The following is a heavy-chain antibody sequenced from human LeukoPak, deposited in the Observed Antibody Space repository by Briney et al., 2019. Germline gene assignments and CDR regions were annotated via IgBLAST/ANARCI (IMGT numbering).Heavy chain of an antibody. D-gene: IGHD6-19*01. J-gene: IGHJ6*02. CDR1: GFSFGSYG. CDR2: IKEDGSKK. Sequence: GGSLRLSCPAFGFSFGSYGMNWAGRAPGKGLEWLANIKEDGSKKYYVDSVKGRFTISRDNAKNSLYLQMDSLRAEDTAVYYCARDPGRQYSSIADVWGQGTTVTVSS. V-gene: IGHV3-7*03. CDR3: ARDPGRQYSSIADV.